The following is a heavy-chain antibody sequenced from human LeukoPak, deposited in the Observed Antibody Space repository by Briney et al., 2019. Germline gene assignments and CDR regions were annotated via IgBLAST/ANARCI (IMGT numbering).Heavy chain of an antibody. CDR2: INHSGST. CDR3: ARGPTGDDAFDI. D-gene: IGHD7-27*01. Sequence: SETLSLTCAVYGGSFSGHYWSWIRQPPGKGLEWIGEINHSGSTNYNPSLKSRVTISVDTSKNQFSLKLSSVTAADTAVYYCARGPTGDDAFDISGQGTMVTVSS. J-gene: IGHJ3*02. CDR1: GGSFSGHY. V-gene: IGHV4-34*01.